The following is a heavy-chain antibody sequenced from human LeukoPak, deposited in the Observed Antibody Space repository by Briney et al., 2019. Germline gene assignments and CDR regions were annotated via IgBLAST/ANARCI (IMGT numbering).Heavy chain of an antibody. CDR3: ARLGGGATFDY. CDR2: IGTAGDT. V-gene: IGHV3-13*01. Sequence: GGSLRLSCAASGFTFSSYDMHWVRQATGKGLEWVSAIGTAGDTYYPGSVKGRFTISRENAKNSLYLQMNSLRAGDTAVCYCARLGGGATFDYWGQGTLVTVSS. CDR1: GFTFSSYD. D-gene: IGHD3-16*01. J-gene: IGHJ4*02.